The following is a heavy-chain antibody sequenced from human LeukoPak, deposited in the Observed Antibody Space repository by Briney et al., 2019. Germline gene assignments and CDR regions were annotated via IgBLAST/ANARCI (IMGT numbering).Heavy chain of an antibody. CDR2: IKQDGSEK. J-gene: IGHJ5*02. CDR1: GFTFSSYW. D-gene: IGHD2-2*02. CDR3: ERDREGYCSSTSCYNLSNNWFDP. Sequence: PGGSLRLSCAASGFTFSSYWMSWVRQAPGKGLEGVANIKQDGSEKYYVDSVKGRFTISRDNAKNSLYLQMNSLRAEDTAVYYCERDREGYCSSTSCYNLSNNWFDPWGQGTLVTVSS. V-gene: IGHV3-7*01.